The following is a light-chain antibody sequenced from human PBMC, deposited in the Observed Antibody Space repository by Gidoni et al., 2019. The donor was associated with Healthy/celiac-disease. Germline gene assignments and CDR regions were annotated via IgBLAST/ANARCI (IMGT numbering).Light chain of an antibody. CDR1: QSVSSN. V-gene: IGKV3-15*01. Sequence: EIVMTQSPATLSVSPGERATLSCRASQSVSSNLARYQQKPGQAPRLLIYGASTRATGIPARVSGRGSGTEFTLTISSLQSEDFAVYYCQQYNNWPPWTFGQGTKVEIK. CDR3: QQYNNWPPWT. J-gene: IGKJ1*01. CDR2: GAS.